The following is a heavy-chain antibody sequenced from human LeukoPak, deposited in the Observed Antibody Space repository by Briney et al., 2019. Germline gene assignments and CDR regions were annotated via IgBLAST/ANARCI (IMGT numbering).Heavy chain of an antibody. CDR1: GYYISSGYF. CDR3: ASKPTVIKSIYMDV. J-gene: IGHJ6*03. Sequence: SETLSLTCDVSGYYISSGYFWGWMRQPPGKGLEWIGSIYSTGDTYYNPSLKSRVTISADTYKNQFSLKVTSVTAADTAIYYCASKPTVIKSIYMDVWGKGTTVTVSS. CDR2: IYSTGDT. D-gene: IGHD3-9*01. V-gene: IGHV4-38-2*01.